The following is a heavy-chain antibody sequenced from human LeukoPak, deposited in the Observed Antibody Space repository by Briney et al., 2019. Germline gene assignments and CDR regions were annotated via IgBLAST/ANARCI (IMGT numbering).Heavy chain of an antibody. J-gene: IGHJ4*02. CDR2: INPNSGGT. V-gene: IGHV1-2*06. CDR3: ARVYSSSWYTYFDY. D-gene: IGHD6-13*01. CDR1: GYTFTGYY. Sequence: ASVKVSCKASGYTFTGYYMHWVRQAPGQGLEWMGRINPNSGGTNYAQKFQGRVTMTRDTSISTAYMELSRLRSDDTAVYYCARVYSSSWYTYFDYWGQGTLVTVSS.